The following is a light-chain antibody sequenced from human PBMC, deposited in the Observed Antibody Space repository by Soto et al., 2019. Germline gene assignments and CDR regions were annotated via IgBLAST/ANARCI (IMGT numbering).Light chain of an antibody. CDR1: SSDVGGYNY. J-gene: IGLJ3*02. Sequence: QSVVTQPAFVSGSPGQSITISCTGTSSDVGGYNYVSWFQQHPGKAPKLKIYEVSNRPSGVSNRFSGSKSGNTASLTISELQAEDEADYYCTSFTTISTWVFGGGTKLTVL. CDR3: TSFTTISTWV. CDR2: EVS. V-gene: IGLV2-14*01.